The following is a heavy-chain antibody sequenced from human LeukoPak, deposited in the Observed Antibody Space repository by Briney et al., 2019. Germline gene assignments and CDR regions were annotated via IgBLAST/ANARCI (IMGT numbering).Heavy chain of an antibody. V-gene: IGHV4-59*08. CDR1: GGSISSYY. D-gene: IGHD3-3*01. CDR3: ARGPDYDFWSGYYRGYYYYYMDV. J-gene: IGHJ6*03. Sequence: PSETLSITCTVSGGSISSYYWSWIRQPPGKGLEWIGYIYYSGSTNYNPSLKSRVTISVDTSKNQFSLKLSSVTAADTAVYYCARGPDYDFWSGYYRGYYYYYMDVWGKGTTVTVSS. CDR2: IYYSGST.